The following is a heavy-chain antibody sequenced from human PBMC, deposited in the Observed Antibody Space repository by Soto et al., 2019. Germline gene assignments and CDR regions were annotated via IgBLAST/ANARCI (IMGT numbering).Heavy chain of an antibody. CDR1: GASISSSSYY. J-gene: IGHJ6*02. CDR3: ARLNAGTTYYYYGMDV. CDR2: VYYSGST. D-gene: IGHD1-7*01. V-gene: IGHV4-39*01. Sequence: QLQLHESGPGLVKPSETLSLTCTVSGASISSSSYYWGWIRQPPGKGLEWIGSVYYSGSTYYNPSHKHRVHISVDTSKNQFSLKLSSVTAADPALYYCARLNAGTTYYYYGMDVWGQGTTVTVSS.